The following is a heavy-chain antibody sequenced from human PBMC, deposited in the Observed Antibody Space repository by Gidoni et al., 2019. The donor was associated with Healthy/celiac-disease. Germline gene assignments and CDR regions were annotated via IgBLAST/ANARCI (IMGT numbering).Heavy chain of an antibody. V-gene: IGHV3-9*01. D-gene: IGHD3-10*02. J-gene: IGHJ4*02. Sequence: EVQLVESGGGLVQPGRSLRLSCAASGFTFDDYAMHWARQAPGKGLEWVSGISWNSGSIGYADSVKSRFTIYRDNAKNSLNLQMNSLRAEDTALYYCAKDSHDYVTLYYFDYWGQGTLVTVSS. CDR1: GFTFDDYA. CDR2: ISWNSGSI. CDR3: AKDSHDYVTLYYFDY.